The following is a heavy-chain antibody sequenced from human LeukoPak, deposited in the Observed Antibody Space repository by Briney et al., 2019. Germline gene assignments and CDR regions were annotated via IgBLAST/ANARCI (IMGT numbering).Heavy chain of an antibody. D-gene: IGHD3-10*01. Sequence: GGSLRLSCAASGFNVSNKYMSWVRQAPGKGLEWVSIIYSGGNTYYADSVEGRFTISRDNSKNTVYLQMNSLRAEDTAVYYCASHGSGSYRNPIDCSGQGTLVTVSS. CDR3: ASHGSGSYRNPIDC. CDR2: IYSGGNT. J-gene: IGHJ4*02. CDR1: GFNVSNKY. V-gene: IGHV3-53*01.